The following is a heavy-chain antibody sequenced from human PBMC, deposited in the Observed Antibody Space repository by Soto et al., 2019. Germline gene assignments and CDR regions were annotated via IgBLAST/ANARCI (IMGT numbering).Heavy chain of an antibody. CDR2: IYYSGST. J-gene: IGHJ3*02. V-gene: IGHV4-30-4*01. Sequence: SETLSLTCTVSGGSISSGDYYWSWIRQPPGKGLEWIGYIYYSGSTYYNPSLKSRVTISVDTSKNQFSLKLSSVTAADTAVYYCARDCSSTSCHEGHAFDIWGQGTMVTVSS. CDR1: GGSISSGDYY. D-gene: IGHD2-2*01. CDR3: ARDCSSTSCHEGHAFDI.